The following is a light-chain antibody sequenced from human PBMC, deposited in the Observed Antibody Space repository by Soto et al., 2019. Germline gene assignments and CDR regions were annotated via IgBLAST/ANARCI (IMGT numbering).Light chain of an antibody. J-gene: IGKJ1*01. Sequence: DIQMTQSPSSLSASVGDRVTITCRASQSISTYLNWYQQKAGKPPKHLIYVASKLKDGVPSRFSGSGSGTNFTLTISNLQPEDFATSYCQQSYDTSWMFGQGTKVEVK. V-gene: IGKV1-39*01. CDR3: QQSYDTSWM. CDR1: QSISTY. CDR2: VAS.